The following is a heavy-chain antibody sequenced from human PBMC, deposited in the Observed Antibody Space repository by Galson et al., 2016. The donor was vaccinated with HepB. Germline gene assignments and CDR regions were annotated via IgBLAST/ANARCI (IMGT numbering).Heavy chain of an antibody. Sequence: ETLSLTCTVSGGSITAYYWTWVRQPPGKGLEWIGYLYYNGESNYNPSLKSRVTMSVDTSKNQFSLNLSSGTAADTAVYYCARSSHRGSYYDAHWGQGTLVIVSS. CDR3: ARSSHRGSYYDAH. J-gene: IGHJ4*02. V-gene: IGHV4-59*01. CDR2: LYYNGES. D-gene: IGHD1-26*01. CDR1: GGSITAYY.